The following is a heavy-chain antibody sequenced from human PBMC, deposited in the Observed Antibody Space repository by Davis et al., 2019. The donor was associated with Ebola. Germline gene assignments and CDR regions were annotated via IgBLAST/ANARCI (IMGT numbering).Heavy chain of an antibody. CDR3: ARDGVEMGTTPFDY. J-gene: IGHJ4*02. Sequence: GESLKISCTASGFPFSICGMSWVRQAPGKGLEWVSFISNSGDRTYYADSVKGRFTISSDNTKNTLYLQMNSLRAEDTAVYYCARDGVEMGTTPFDYWGQGTLVTVSS. V-gene: IGHV3-23*01. CDR1: GFPFSICG. D-gene: IGHD5-24*01. CDR2: ISNSGDRT.